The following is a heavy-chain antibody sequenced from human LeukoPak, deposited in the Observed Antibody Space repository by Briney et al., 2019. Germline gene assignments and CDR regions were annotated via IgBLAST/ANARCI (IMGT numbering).Heavy chain of an antibody. Sequence: PGGSLRLSCAASGFTFSSYSMNWVRQAPGKGLEWVSSISSSSSYIYYADSVKGRFTISRDNAKNSLYLQMNSLRAEDTAVYCCARGFGYYDILTGYFDYWGQGTLVTVSS. CDR1: GFTFSSYS. CDR2: ISSSSSYI. J-gene: IGHJ4*02. V-gene: IGHV3-21*01. D-gene: IGHD3-9*01. CDR3: ARGFGYYDILTGYFDY.